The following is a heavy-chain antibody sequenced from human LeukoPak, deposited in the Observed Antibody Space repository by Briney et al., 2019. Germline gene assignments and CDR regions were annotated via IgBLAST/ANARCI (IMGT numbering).Heavy chain of an antibody. V-gene: IGHV3-72*01. CDR3: GRRCNIHDFLDI. J-gene: IGHJ3*02. CDR1: GFTFSDHY. CDR2: TTNKANSYTT. D-gene: IGHD3/OR15-3a*01. Sequence: PGGSLRLSCAASGFTFSDHYMDWVRQAPGMGLEWVGRTTNKANSYTTEYVASVKGRFTISRDDSKNSLYLQMNSLKTEDTAVYYCGRRCNIHDFLDIWGQGTMVTVSS.